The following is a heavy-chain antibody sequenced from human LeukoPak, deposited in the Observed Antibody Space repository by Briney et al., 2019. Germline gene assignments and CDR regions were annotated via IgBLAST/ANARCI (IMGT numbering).Heavy chain of an antibody. Sequence: GGSLRLSCEASGFTFSDVWMVWVRQASGKGLEWVGRVKSKTDGGTTDYAAPVKGRFTISRDDSKNTLYLQMNSLKTEDTAVYYCTTDFLDNDYWGQGTLVTVSS. J-gene: IGHJ4*02. CDR3: TTDFLDNDY. D-gene: IGHD1-1*01. V-gene: IGHV3-15*07. CDR2: VKSKTDGGTT. CDR1: GFTFSDVW.